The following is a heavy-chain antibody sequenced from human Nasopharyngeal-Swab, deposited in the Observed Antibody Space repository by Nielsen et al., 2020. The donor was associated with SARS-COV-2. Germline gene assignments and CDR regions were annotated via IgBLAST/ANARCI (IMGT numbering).Heavy chain of an antibody. Sequence: ASMKVSCKTSGYTFTNYDINWVRQATGQGLEWMGWMNPNSGDTGLAQKFQGRVTMTRDTSIRTAYMELTSLRSEDTATYYCARGRGDYSENFAVIGYWGQGTLVTVSS. CDR1: GYTFTNYD. CDR3: ARGRGDYSENFAVIGY. V-gene: IGHV1-8*01. J-gene: IGHJ4*02. CDR2: MNPNSGDT. D-gene: IGHD4-11*01.